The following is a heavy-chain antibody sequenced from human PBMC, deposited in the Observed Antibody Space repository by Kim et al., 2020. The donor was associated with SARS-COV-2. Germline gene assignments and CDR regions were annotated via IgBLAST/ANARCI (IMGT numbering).Heavy chain of an antibody. Sequence: GGSLRLSCAASGFTFSSYSMNWVRQAPGKGLEWVSSISSSSSYIYYADSVKGRFTISRDNAKNSLYLQMNSLRAEDTAVYYCARAGYDFWSDARRGMDVWGQGTTVTVSS. D-gene: IGHD3-3*01. CDR2: ISSSSSYI. CDR1: GFTFSSYS. J-gene: IGHJ6*02. V-gene: IGHV3-21*01. CDR3: ARAGYDFWSDARRGMDV.